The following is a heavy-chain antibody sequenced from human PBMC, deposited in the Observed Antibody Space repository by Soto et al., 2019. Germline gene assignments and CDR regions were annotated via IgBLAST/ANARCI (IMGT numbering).Heavy chain of an antibody. Sequence: GESLKISCKGSGYSFTSYWIGWVRQMPGKGLEWMGIIYPGDSDTRYSPSFQGQVTISADKSISTAYLQWSSLKASDTAMYYCATDYYGSGSYYKGNWFDPWGQGTLVTVSS. CDR2: IYPGDSDT. CDR1: GYSFTSYW. V-gene: IGHV5-51*01. D-gene: IGHD3-10*01. J-gene: IGHJ5*02. CDR3: ATDYYGSGSYYKGNWFDP.